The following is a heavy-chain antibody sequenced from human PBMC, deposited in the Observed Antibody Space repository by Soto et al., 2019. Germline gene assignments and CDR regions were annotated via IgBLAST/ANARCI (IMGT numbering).Heavy chain of an antibody. CDR1: GYTFTSYG. D-gene: IGHD6-13*01. Sequence: RDSVKVSCKASGYTFTSYGISWVRQAPGQGLEWMGWISAYNGNTNYAQKLQGRVTMTTDTSTSTAYMELRSLRSDDTAVYYCARDPTSSSWVDYWGQGPLVTVSS. CDR3: ARDPTSSSWVDY. V-gene: IGHV1-18*01. CDR2: ISAYNGNT. J-gene: IGHJ4*02.